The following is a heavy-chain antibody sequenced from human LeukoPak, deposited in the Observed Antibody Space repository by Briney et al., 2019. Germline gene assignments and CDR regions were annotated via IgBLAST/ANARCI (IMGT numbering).Heavy chain of an antibody. CDR3: ARGCSSTSCYPYSY. Sequence: PGGSLQLSCAASGFPFSRYWRSGGRLARGKGREWVSSISSSSSYIYYADSVKGRFTISRDNAKNSLYLQMNSLRAEDTAVYYCARGCSSTSCYPYSYWGQGTLVTVSS. CDR1: GFPFSRYW. CDR2: ISSSSSYI. D-gene: IGHD2-2*01. J-gene: IGHJ4*02. V-gene: IGHV3-21*01.